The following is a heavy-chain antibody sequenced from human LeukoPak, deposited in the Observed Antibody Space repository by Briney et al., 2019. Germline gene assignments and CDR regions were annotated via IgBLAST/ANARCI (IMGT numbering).Heavy chain of an antibody. Sequence: GGSLRLSCAASGFTFSSYAMSWVRQAPGKGLEWVSAISGSGGSTYYADSVKGRSTISRDNSKNTLYLQMNSLRAEDTAVYYCAKGLKNHDFWSGPLGYWGQGTLVTVSS. V-gene: IGHV3-23*01. CDR1: GFTFSSYA. J-gene: IGHJ4*02. CDR3: AKGLKNHDFWSGPLGY. D-gene: IGHD3-3*01. CDR2: ISGSGGST.